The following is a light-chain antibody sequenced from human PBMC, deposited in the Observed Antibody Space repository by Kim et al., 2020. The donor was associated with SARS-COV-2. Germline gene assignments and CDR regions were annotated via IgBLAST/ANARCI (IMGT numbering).Light chain of an antibody. Sequence: SVALGQTVRITCQGDTHRSYYVRWYQQKPGQAPLLVLYGRNNRPSGIPDRFSGSTSGDTASLTIPGAQADDEADYYCNSRDSSGVVFGGGTQLTVL. V-gene: IGLV3-19*01. CDR2: GRN. CDR3: NSRDSSGVV. J-gene: IGLJ3*02. CDR1: THRSYY.